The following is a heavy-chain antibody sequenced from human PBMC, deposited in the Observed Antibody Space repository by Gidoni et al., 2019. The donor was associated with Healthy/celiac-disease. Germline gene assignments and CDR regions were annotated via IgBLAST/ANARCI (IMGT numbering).Heavy chain of an antibody. CDR1: GFTFSNAW. D-gene: IGHD5-18*01. J-gene: IGHJ4*02. V-gene: IGHV3-15*01. Sequence: EVQLVESGGGWVRPGGSLRLSCAASGFTFSNAWMSWVRQAPGKGLEWVGHSKSKTDGGTTDSAASVKGRITISRDDSKNTLYLQMNSLKTEDTAVYYCTTDDAGIQLWFSYFDYWGQGTLVTVSS. CDR3: TTDDAGIQLWFSYFDY. CDR2: SKSKTDGGTT.